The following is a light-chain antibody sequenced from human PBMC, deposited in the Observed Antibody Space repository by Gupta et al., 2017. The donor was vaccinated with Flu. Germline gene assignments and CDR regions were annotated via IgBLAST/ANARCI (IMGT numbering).Light chain of an antibody. V-gene: IGKV2-28*01. J-gene: IGKJ3*01. CDR3: MQALQTPIFT. Sequence: DIVMTQSPLSLPVTPGEPASISCRSSQSLLHSNGYNYLDWYLQKPGQSPQLLIYLGSNRASGVPDRFSGSGSGTDFTLKISRVEAEDVGVYYSMQALQTPIFTFGPGTKVDIK. CDR2: LGS. CDR1: QSLLHSNGYNY.